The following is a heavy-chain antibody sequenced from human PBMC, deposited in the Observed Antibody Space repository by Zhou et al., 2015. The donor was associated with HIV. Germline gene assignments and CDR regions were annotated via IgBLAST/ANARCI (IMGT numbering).Heavy chain of an antibody. CDR2: IIPIFGTA. D-gene: IGHD3-3*01. CDR3: ARSGVVNGRFLEWLPSGFDY. J-gene: IGHJ4*02. Sequence: QVQLVQSGAEVKKPGSSVKVSCKASGGTFSSYAISWVRQAPGQGLEWMGGIIPIFGTANYAQKFQGRVTITADESTSTAYMELSSLRSEDTAVYYCARSGVVNGRFLEWLPSGFDYWGQGTLVTVSS. CDR1: GGTFSSYA. V-gene: IGHV1-69*01.